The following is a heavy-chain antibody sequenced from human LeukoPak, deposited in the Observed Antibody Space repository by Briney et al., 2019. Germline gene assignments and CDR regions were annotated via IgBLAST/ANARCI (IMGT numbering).Heavy chain of an antibody. CDR3: ARSCDFFGGELNWFDP. D-gene: IGHD3-3*01. V-gene: IGHV4-59*08. Sequence: PSETLSLTCTVSGGSISSYYWSWIRQPPGKGLEWIGYIYYSGSTNYNPSLKSRVTISVDTSKNQFSLKLSSVTAADTAVYYCARSCDFFGGELNWFDPWGQGTLVTVSS. CDR1: GGSISSYY. CDR2: IYYSGST. J-gene: IGHJ5*02.